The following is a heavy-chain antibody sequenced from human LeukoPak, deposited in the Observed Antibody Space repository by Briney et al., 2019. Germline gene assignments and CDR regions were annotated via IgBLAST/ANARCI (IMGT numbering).Heavy chain of an antibody. D-gene: IGHD3-22*01. Sequence: PSETLSLTCTVSGGSISSYYWSWIRQPPGKGLEWVGYIYYSGSTNYNPSLKSRVTISVDTSKNKFSLKLSSVTAADTPVYYCARGVVAAPDAFDIWGQGTMVTVSS. J-gene: IGHJ3*02. V-gene: IGHV4-59*01. CDR1: GGSISSYY. CDR2: IYYSGST. CDR3: ARGVVAAPDAFDI.